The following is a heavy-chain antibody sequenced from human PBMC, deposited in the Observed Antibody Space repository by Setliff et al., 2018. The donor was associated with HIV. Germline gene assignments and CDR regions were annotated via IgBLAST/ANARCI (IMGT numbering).Heavy chain of an antibody. V-gene: IGHV3-21*01. J-gene: IGHJ4*02. CDR2: ITGSSSNK. CDR1: GFTFSGYS. Sequence: GGSLRLSCAASGFTFSGYSMNWVRQSPGKGLEWVSSITGSSSNKYYADSVKGRFTISRDYSKNTLYLQMNSLRAEDTAVYYCASRIFYKGIVDYWGQGTLVTVSS. D-gene: IGHD2-8*01. CDR3: ASRIFYKGIVDY.